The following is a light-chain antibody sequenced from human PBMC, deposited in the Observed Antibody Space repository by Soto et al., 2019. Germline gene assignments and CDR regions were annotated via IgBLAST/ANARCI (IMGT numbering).Light chain of an antibody. CDR2: WAS. J-gene: IGKJ4*01. CDR3: QQRSNWPPT. V-gene: IGKV4-1*01. CDR1: QSVLFSSNNKNY. Sequence: DIVMTQSPDSLSVSLGERAAINCKSSQSVLFSSNNKNYLAWYQQKPGQPPKLLIYWASTRESGVPARFSGSGSGTDFTLTISSLEPEDFAVYYCQQRSNWPPTVGGGTKVDIK.